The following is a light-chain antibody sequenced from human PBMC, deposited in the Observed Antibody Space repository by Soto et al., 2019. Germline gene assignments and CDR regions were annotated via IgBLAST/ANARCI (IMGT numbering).Light chain of an antibody. V-gene: IGKV3-15*01. J-gene: IGKJ2*01. Sequence: EIVMTQSPATLSVSPGERATLSCRASQSVSSNLAWYQQKPGQAPRLLIYGASTRATGIPVRLSGSGSGTDCTLTLSSLQSEDFAVYYCQQYNNWPRTFGQGTQLQIK. CDR1: QSVSSN. CDR3: QQYNNWPRT. CDR2: GAS.